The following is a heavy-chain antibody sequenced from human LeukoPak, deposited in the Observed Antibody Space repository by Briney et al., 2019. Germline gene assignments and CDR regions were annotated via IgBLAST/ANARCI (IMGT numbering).Heavy chain of an antibody. CDR3: ARVLWFGDLYYFDY. J-gene: IGHJ4*02. CDR2: IYYSGST. Sequence: SQTLSLTCTVSGGSISSGGYYWSWIRQHPGKGLEWIGYIYYSGSTYYNPSLKSRVTISVDTSKNQFSLKLSSVTAADTAVYYCARVLWFGDLYYFDYWGQGTLVTVSS. CDR1: GGSISSGGYY. V-gene: IGHV4-30-4*08. D-gene: IGHD3-10*01.